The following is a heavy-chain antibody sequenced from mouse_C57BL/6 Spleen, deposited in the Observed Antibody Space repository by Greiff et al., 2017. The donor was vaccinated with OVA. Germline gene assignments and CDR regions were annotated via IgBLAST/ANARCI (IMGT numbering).Heavy chain of an antibody. D-gene: IGHD1-1*01. CDR2: IDPSDSYT. CDR3: APYGSSYTWFAY. J-gene: IGHJ3*01. CDR1: GYTFTSYW. Sequence: VQLQQPGAELVRPGTSVKLSCKASGYTFTSYWMHWVKQRPGQGLEWIGVIDPSDSYTNYNQKFKGKATLTVDTSSSTAYMQLSSLTSEASAVYYCAPYGSSYTWFAYWGQGTLVTVSA. V-gene: IGHV1-59*01.